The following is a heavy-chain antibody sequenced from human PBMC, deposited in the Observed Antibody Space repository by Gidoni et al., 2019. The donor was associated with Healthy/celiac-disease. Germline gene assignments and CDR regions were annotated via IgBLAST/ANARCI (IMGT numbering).Heavy chain of an antibody. CDR3: ARGAWIQLWLDAFDI. CDR2: IYYSGST. CDR1: GGSISSGGYY. V-gene: IGHV4-31*03. J-gene: IGHJ3*02. D-gene: IGHD5-18*01. Sequence: QLQLQESGPGLVKPSPTLSLTCTVSGGSISSGGYYWSWIRQHPGKGLEWIGYIYYSGSTYYNPSLKSRVTISVDTSKNQFSLKLSSVTAADTAVYYCARGAWIQLWLDAFDIWGQGTMVTVSS.